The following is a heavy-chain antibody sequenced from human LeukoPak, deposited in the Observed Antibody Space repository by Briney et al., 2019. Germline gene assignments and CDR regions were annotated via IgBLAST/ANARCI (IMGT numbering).Heavy chain of an antibody. Sequence: GGSLRLSCAASGFTFNIYAMTWVRQDPGKGLEWVSAIGGSGDRTYYADSVKGRFTISRDNSKNTLYLQMNSLRAEDTAVYYCANDRTQQPYGIFDYWGQGTLVTVSS. CDR1: GFTFNIYA. V-gene: IGHV3-23*01. D-gene: IGHD6-13*01. J-gene: IGHJ4*02. CDR3: ANDRTQQPYGIFDY. CDR2: IGGSGDRT.